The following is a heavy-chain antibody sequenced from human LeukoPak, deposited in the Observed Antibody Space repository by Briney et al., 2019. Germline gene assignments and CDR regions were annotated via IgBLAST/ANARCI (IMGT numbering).Heavy chain of an antibody. J-gene: IGHJ4*02. CDR2: INGDGSNS. CDR1: GFTFTTYW. V-gene: IGHV3-74*01. Sequence: GGSLRLSCVAAGFTFTTYWMHWVRHAPGKGLVWVSRINGDGSNSNYADSVKGRFTISRDNARNTLYLQMNGLRAEDTALYYCATTSPTSHFHFWAQGTLVTVSS. CDR3: ATTSPTSHFHF. D-gene: IGHD3-16*01.